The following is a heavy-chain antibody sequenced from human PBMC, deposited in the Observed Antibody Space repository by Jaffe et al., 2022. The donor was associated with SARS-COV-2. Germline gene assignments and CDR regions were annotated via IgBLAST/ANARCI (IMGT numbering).Heavy chain of an antibody. CDR1: GFNFNVYG. V-gene: IGHV3-33*01. D-gene: IGHD1-20*01. CDR3: ARDLGMGMYFDY. J-gene: IGHJ4*02. Sequence: QVQLVESSGGVVQPGGSLRLSCAASGFNFNVYGMHWVRQAPGKGLEWVAVLSHEGKYPIYADSVKGRFTISRDNSKNTLYLEMTSLRVEDTAVYYCARDLGMGMYFDYWGQGALVTVSS. CDR2: LSHEGKYP.